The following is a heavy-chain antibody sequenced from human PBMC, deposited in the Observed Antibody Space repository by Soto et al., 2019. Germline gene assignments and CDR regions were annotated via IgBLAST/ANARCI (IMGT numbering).Heavy chain of an antibody. D-gene: IGHD1-26*01. CDR1: GFTFSTYE. CDR2: LSRGGYTI. J-gene: IGHJ4*02. V-gene: IGHV3-48*03. Sequence: EVQVVESGGGLVQPGGSLRLSCVGSGFTFSTYEMNWIRQAPGRGLERVSYLSRGGYTIQYADSVKGRFTVSRDDATNSHHLQMNSLRAEDTAVYFFATRLPYRGFDYWVQGTLVTVSS. CDR3: ATRLPYRGFDY.